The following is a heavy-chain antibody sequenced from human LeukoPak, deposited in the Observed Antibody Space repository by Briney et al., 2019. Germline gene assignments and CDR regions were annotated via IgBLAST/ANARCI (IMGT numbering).Heavy chain of an antibody. J-gene: IGHJ1*01. D-gene: IGHD6-25*01. V-gene: IGHV3-30*02. CDR3: ARSLSAREYFDH. Sequence: GGSLRLSCLASGFTFNSYAMHWVRRAPGKGLEWVAFLHSDGNNKYYADAVKGRFTISRDNSKNTVHLQMNSLRPEDTAVYYCARSLSAREYFDHWGQGTLVTVSS. CDR2: LHSDGNNK. CDR1: GFTFNSYA.